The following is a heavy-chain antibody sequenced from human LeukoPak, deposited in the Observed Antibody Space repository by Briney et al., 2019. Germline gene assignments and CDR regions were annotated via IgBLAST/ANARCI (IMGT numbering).Heavy chain of an antibody. Sequence: GGSLRLSCSASGFTFDDYGMSWVRQAPGKGLGWVSGINWSGGSTGYADSVKGRFTISRDDAKNSLYLQMNSLRAEDTALYYCARNYGGYDGTDYWGQGTLVTVSS. V-gene: IGHV3-20*04. J-gene: IGHJ4*02. CDR3: ARNYGGYDGTDY. CDR2: INWSGGST. D-gene: IGHD5-12*01. CDR1: GFTFDDYG.